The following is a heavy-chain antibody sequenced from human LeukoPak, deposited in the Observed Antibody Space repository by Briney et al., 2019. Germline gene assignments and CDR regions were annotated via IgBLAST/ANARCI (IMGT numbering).Heavy chain of an antibody. D-gene: IGHD4-17*01. Sequence: PSETLSLTCTVSGGSISSYYWSWIRQPPGKGLEWIGYIYTSGSTNYNPSLKSRVTISVDTSKNQSSLKLSSVTAADTAVYYCARSPPYGAGSAFDIWGQGTMVTVSS. CDR2: IYTSGST. CDR1: GGSISSYY. CDR3: ARSPPYGAGSAFDI. V-gene: IGHV4-4*09. J-gene: IGHJ3*02.